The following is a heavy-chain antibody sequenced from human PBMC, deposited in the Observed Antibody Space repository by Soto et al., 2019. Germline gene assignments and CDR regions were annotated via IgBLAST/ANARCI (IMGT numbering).Heavy chain of an antibody. Sequence: GGSLRLSCAASGFTFSSYGMHWVRQAPGKGLEWVAVIWYDGSNKYYEDSVKGRFTISRDNSKNTLYLQMNSLRAEDTAVYYCARDKYCSGGSCPGAFDIWGQGTMVTVSS. J-gene: IGHJ3*02. CDR3: ARDKYCSGGSCPGAFDI. CDR2: IWYDGSNK. CDR1: GFTFSSYG. D-gene: IGHD2-15*01. V-gene: IGHV3-33*01.